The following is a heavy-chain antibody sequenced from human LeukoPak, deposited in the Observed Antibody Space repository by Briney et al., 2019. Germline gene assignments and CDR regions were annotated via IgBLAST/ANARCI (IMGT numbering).Heavy chain of an antibody. V-gene: IGHV3-48*03. CDR3: ARDLAAMNPYWYFDL. CDR2: ISSSGSTI. CDR1: GFTFSSYE. Sequence: GGSLRLSCAASGFTFSSYEMNWVRQAPGKGLEWVSYISSSGSTIYYADSVKGRFTISRDNANNSLYLQMNSLRAEETAVYYCARDLAAMNPYWYFDLWGRGTLVTVSS. D-gene: IGHD2-2*01. J-gene: IGHJ2*01.